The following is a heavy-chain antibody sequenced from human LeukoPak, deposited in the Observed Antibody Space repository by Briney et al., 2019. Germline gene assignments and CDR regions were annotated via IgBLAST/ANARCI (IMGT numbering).Heavy chain of an antibody. Sequence: GGSLRLSCAASGFTFSSYEMNWVRQAPGKGLEWVSAISGSGVYTYYADSVKGRFTISRDNSKNTLYLQMKSLRAEDTAVYYCAKDALPRIAAAGTVYWGQGTLVTVSS. V-gene: IGHV3-23*01. CDR2: ISGSGVYT. CDR1: GFTFSSYE. CDR3: AKDALPRIAAAGTVY. J-gene: IGHJ4*02. D-gene: IGHD6-13*01.